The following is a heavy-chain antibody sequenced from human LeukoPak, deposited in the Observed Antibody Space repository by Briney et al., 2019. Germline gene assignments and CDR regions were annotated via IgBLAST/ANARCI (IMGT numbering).Heavy chain of an antibody. V-gene: IGHV3-23*01. J-gene: IGHJ6*02. CDR1: GFTFSSYA. D-gene: IGHD2-2*01. Sequence: GGSLRLSCAASGFTFSSYAMSWVRQAPGKGLEWVSAISSSGGSTYYADSVKGRFTISRDNAKNSLYLQMNSLRAEDTAVYYCARFHLVVPAANIFRDYGMDVWGQGTTVTVSS. CDR2: ISSSGGST. CDR3: ARFHLVVPAANIFRDYGMDV.